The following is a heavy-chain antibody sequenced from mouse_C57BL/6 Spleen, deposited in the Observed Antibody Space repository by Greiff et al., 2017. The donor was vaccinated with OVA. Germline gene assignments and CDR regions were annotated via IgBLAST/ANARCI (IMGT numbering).Heavy chain of an antibody. CDR1: GYSFTGYY. CDR2: INPSTGGT. CDR3: ARWGSSGYVPHAMDY. J-gene: IGHJ4*01. D-gene: IGHD3-2*02. V-gene: IGHV1-42*01. Sequence: EVQLQQSGPELVKPGASVKISCKASGYSFTGYYMNWVKQSPEKSLEWIGEINPSTGGTTYNQKFKAKATLTVDKSSSTAYMQLKSLTSEDSAVYYCARWGSSGYVPHAMDYWGQGTSVTVSS.